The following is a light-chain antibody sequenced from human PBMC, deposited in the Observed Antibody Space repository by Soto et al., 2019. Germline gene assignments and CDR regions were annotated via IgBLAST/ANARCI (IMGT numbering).Light chain of an antibody. Sequence: VVVHWGDALGLCRVERARMSGESGQSVVSNSNNKKYLAWYQQKPGQPPKLLIHWASIRESGVPDRFSGRRSGPSFTTTIPSLQAEDVAVYYCQQYYSTPWTFGQGTKVDIK. J-gene: IGKJ1*01. CDR1: QSVVSNSNNKKY. V-gene: IGKV4-1*01. CDR2: WAS. CDR3: QQYYSTPWT.